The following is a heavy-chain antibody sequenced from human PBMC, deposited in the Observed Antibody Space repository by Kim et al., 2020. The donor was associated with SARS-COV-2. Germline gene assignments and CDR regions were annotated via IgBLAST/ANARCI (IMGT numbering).Heavy chain of an antibody. J-gene: IGHJ3*02. Sequence: GGSLRLSCATSGFTFSIYSMNWVRQSPGKGLEWVSHISGNGNIKKHADSVRGRFTISRDNAKNSLYLQMNGLRAEDTAVYDCVRDNHLAIDIWG. CDR1: GFTFSIYS. CDR2: ISGNGNIK. V-gene: IGHV3-48*04. CDR3: VRDNHLAIDI.